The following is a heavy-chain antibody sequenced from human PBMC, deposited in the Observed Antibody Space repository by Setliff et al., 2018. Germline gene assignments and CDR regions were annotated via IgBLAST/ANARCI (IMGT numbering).Heavy chain of an antibody. J-gene: IGHJ4*02. V-gene: IGHV3-23*01. Sequence: GGSLRLSCAPSGFTFSNYAMGWVRRAPGKGLEWVSVITSSGRDTYYTDSVKGRFTISRDSSDNTLYLQMNSLRDADTAIYYCVKGTLPYCTGPTCYPLDHWGQGTLVTVSS. CDR3: VKGTLPYCTGPTCYPLDH. CDR2: ITSSGRDT. D-gene: IGHD2-8*02. CDR1: GFTFSNYA.